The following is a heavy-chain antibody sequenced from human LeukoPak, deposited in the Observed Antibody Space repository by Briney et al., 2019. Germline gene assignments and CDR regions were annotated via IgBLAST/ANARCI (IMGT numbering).Heavy chain of an antibody. CDR2: IYYSGST. CDR3: ARDYRTKPYYFDY. D-gene: IGHD1-26*01. Sequence: SETLSLTCTVSGGSISSYYWSWIRQPPGKGLEWIGYIYYSGSTNYNPSLKSRVTISVDTSKNQFSLKLSSVTAADTAVYYCARDYRTKPYYFDYWGQGTLVTVSS. CDR1: GGSISSYY. J-gene: IGHJ4*02. V-gene: IGHV4-59*12.